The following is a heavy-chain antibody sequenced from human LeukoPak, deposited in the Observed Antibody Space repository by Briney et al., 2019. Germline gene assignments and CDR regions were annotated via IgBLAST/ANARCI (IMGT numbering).Heavy chain of an antibody. Sequence: SVKVSCKASGGTFSSYAISWVRQAPGQGLEWMGGIIPIFGTANYAQKFQGRVTITTDESTSTAYMELSSLRYEDTAVYYCARGGDGYNWKFDYWGQGTLVTVSS. CDR3: ARGGDGYNWKFDY. CDR1: GGTFSSYA. D-gene: IGHD5-24*01. J-gene: IGHJ4*02. CDR2: IIPIFGTA. V-gene: IGHV1-69*05.